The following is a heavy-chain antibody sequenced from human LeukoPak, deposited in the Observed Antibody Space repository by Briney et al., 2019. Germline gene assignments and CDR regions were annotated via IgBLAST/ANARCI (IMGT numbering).Heavy chain of an antibody. CDR3: ARSTWYYSDY. Sequence: SETLSLTCAVYGGSFSGYYWSWIRQPPGKGLEWIGEISHSGSTNYNPSLKSRVTISVDTSKNQFSLKLSSVTAADTAVYYCARSTWYYSDYWGQGTLVTVSS. D-gene: IGHD6-13*01. CDR2: ISHSGST. CDR1: GGSFSGYY. J-gene: IGHJ4*02. V-gene: IGHV4-34*01.